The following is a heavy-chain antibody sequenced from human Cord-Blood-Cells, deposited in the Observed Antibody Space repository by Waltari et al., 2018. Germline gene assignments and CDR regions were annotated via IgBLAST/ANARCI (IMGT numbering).Heavy chain of an antibody. J-gene: IGHJ4*02. CDR2: IYYSGIP. CDR3: ARQDIVVVPAAIGYFDY. D-gene: IGHD2-2*01. CDR1: GGSISSSSYY. V-gene: IGHV4-39*01. Sequence: QLQLQESGPGLVKPSETLSLTCTVPGGSISSSSYYWGWIRRPPGKGLEWIGSIYYSGIPYYCPSRTRRGSISVDTSKNQFSLKLSSVTAADTAVYYCARQDIVVVPAAIGYFDYWCQGTLVTVSS.